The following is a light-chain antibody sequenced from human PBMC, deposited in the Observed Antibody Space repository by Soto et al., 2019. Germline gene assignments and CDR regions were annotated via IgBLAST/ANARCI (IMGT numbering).Light chain of an antibody. CDR1: SSDVGNYKY. CDR3: SSYAGSNNWV. Sequence: QSALTQSPSASGSPGQSVTISCTGTSSDVGNYKYVSWYQQHPGKAPKLMIYEVSKRPSGVPDRFSGSKSGNTASLTVSGLHAEDEADYYCSSYAGSNNWVFGGGTKLTVL. J-gene: IGLJ3*02. CDR2: EVS. V-gene: IGLV2-8*01.